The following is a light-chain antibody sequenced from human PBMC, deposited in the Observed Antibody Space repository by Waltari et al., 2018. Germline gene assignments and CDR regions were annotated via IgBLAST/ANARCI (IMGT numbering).Light chain of an antibody. J-gene: IGKJ3*01. CDR1: QSLLHSNGYNS. CDR3: MQALQTPEFT. CDR2: LGS. Sequence: DIVMTPSQLSPPVPPGEPASIPCRSSQSLLHSNGYNSWDWYLQKPGQSPQLLIYLGSNRASGVPDRFSGSGSGTDFTLKISRVEAEDVGVYYCMQALQTPEFTFGPGTKVDIK. V-gene: IGKV2-28*01.